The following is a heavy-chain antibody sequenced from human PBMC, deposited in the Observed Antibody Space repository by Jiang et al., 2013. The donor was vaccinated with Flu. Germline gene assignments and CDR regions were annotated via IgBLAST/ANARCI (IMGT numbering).Heavy chain of an antibody. J-gene: IGHJ5*02. CDR3: ARRHGYSSGSNWFDP. CDR1: GGSFSGYY. D-gene: IGHD6-19*01. V-gene: IGHV4-34*01. CDR2: INHSGST. Sequence: LLKPSETLSLTCAVYGGSFSGYYWSWIRQPPGKGLEWIGEINHSGSTNYNPSLKSRVTISVDTSKNQFSLKLSSVTAADTAVYYCARRHGYSSGSNWFDPWGQGTLVTVSS.